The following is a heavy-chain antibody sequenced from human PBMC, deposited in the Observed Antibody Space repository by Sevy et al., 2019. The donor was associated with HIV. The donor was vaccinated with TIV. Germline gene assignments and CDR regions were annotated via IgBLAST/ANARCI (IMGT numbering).Heavy chain of an antibody. CDR2: FIPMFDTA. CDR1: GGTFSNYA. J-gene: IGHJ6*02. V-gene: IGHV1-69*13. Sequence: ASVKVSCKASGGTFSNYAISWVRQAPGQGLEWMGGFIPMFDTANSAQKFQGRVTLTADGSTSTAYMELSSLRSEDTAVYYCASSYYESSGYSPLYYYGMDVWGRGTTVTVSS. CDR3: ASSYYESSGYSPLYYYGMDV. D-gene: IGHD3-22*01.